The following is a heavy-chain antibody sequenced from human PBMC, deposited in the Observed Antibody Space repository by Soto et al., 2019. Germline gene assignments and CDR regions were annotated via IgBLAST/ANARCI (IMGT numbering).Heavy chain of an antibody. J-gene: IGHJ4*02. CDR2: IYYSGST. D-gene: IGHD6-13*01. CDR1: GVSISSSSYY. V-gene: IGHV4-39*01. CDR3: ARQYASSWDSFDH. Sequence: SETLSLTCPVSGVSISSSSYYWGWIRQPPGKGLEWIGSIYYSGSTYYNLSLKSRVTISVDTSKNQFSLKMSSVTAADTAVYYCARQYASSWDSFDHWGQGTLVTVSS.